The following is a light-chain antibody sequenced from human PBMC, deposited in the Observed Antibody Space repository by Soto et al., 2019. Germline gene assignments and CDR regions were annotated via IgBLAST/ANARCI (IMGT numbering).Light chain of an antibody. V-gene: IGKV3-11*01. CDR3: QQRSAWPLT. J-gene: IGKJ4*01. CDR1: QSISSS. Sequence: EIVLTQSPATLSLSPGETATLSCRASQSISSSLAWYQQKLGQAPRLLIYDTFNRATGIPARFSGSGSGTDFTLTIDSLEPEDFAVYYCQQRSAWPLTFGGGTKVEIK. CDR2: DTF.